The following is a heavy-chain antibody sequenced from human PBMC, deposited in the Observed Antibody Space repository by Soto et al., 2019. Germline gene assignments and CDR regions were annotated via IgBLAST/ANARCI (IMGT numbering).Heavy chain of an antibody. CDR2: ISSSSSTI. Sequence: GGSLRLSCAASGFTFSSYSMNWVRQAPGKGLEWVSYISSSSSTIYYADSVKGRFTISRDNAKNSLYLQMNSLRDEDTAVYYCARGDVDYYDSSGYYYPPRAPFDYWGQGTLVTVSS. D-gene: IGHD3-22*01. CDR3: ARGDVDYYDSSGYYYPPRAPFDY. V-gene: IGHV3-48*02. CDR1: GFTFSSYS. J-gene: IGHJ4*02.